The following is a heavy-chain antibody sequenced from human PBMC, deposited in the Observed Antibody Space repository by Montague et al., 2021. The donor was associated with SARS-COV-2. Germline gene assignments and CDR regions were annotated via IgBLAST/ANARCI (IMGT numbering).Heavy chain of an antibody. CDR3: ARRPPYQTGALDI. J-gene: IGHJ3*02. Sequence: SETLSLTCTVSGGSISNSHYYCAWIRQPPGKGLEWIGSIYFNGHSYYNPSLKSRASISLDTSKNQYYLKLNSVAAADTAVYYCARRPPYQTGALDIWGQGTMVTVSS. V-gene: IGHV4-39*01. D-gene: IGHD2-2*01. CDR2: IYFNGHS. CDR1: GGSISNSHYY.